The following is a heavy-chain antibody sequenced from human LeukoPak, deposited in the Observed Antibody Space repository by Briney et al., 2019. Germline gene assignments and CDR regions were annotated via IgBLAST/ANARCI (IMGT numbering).Heavy chain of an antibody. D-gene: IGHD3-22*01. CDR1: GFTFSSYS. J-gene: IGHJ5*02. V-gene: IGHV3-48*04. CDR3: ARGHESGGYYR. CDR2: ISSSSSTI. Sequence: GGSLRHSCAASGFTFSSYSMNWVRPAPGKGLEWVSYISSSSSTIYDADCVKGRFTTSRDNAKNSLYLQRNSLRAEDTAVYYCARGHESGGYYRWGQGTLVTVSS.